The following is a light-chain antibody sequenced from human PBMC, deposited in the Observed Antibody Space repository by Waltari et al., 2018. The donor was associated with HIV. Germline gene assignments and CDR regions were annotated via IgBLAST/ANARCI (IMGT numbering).Light chain of an antibody. CDR3: AAWDDSLNAYV. V-gene: IGLV1-44*01. CDR2: SLD. CDR1: SSNIGSNT. Sequence: QSVLTQTPSASGTPGQRVIVSCSGSSSNIGSNTVHWYQQLPGAAPLLLIHSLDQRPSGVPDRFSGSKSGASASLAISGLQSEDEADYYCAAWDDSLNAYVFGGGTKVTVL. J-gene: IGLJ1*01.